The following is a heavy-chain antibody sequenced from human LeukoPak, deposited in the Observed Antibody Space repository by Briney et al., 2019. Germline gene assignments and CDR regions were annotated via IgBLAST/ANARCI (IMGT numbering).Heavy chain of an antibody. V-gene: IGHV3-15*01. Sequence: PGGSLRLSCAASGFTFINACMSWVRQAPGKGLEWVGRIKSKTDGGTPDYAAPVKGRFTISRDNSKNTLYLQMNSLRAEDTAVYYCARSGYSYVKGWFDPWGQGTLVTVSS. D-gene: IGHD5-18*01. CDR3: ARSGYSYVKGWFDP. J-gene: IGHJ5*02. CDR1: GFTFINAC. CDR2: IKSKTDGGTP.